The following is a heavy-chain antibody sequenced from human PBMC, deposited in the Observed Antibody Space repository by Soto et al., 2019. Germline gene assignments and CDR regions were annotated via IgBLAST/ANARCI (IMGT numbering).Heavy chain of an antibody. CDR2: IWYDGSNK. CDR1: GFTFSSYG. J-gene: IGHJ2*01. Sequence: QVQLVESGGGVVQPGRSLRLSCAASGFTFSSYGMHWVRQAPGKGLEWVAVIWYDGSNKYYADSVKGRFTISRDNSKNTLHLQMNSLRAEDTAVYYCARGPDYYDSSGYPTGGWYFDLWGRGTLVTVSS. CDR3: ARGPDYYDSSGYPTGGWYFDL. V-gene: IGHV3-33*01. D-gene: IGHD3-22*01.